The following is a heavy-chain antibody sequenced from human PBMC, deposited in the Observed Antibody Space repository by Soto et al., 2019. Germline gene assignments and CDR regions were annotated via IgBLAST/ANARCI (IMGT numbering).Heavy chain of an antibody. CDR2: INPSGGST. J-gene: IGHJ6*02. Sequence: ASVKVSCKASGYTFTSYYMHWVRQAPGQGLEWMGIINPSGGSTSYAQKFQGRVTMTRDTSTSTVYMELSSLRSEDTAVYYCAFMGATMSYYYYYGMDVWGQGTTVTVSS. CDR1: GYTFTSYY. V-gene: IGHV1-46*01. D-gene: IGHD1-26*01. CDR3: AFMGATMSYYYYYGMDV.